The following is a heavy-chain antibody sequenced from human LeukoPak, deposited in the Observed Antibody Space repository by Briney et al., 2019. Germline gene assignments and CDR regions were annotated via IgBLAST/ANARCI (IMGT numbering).Heavy chain of an antibody. CDR2: ISSSSSYT. CDR1: GFTFSSYS. D-gene: IGHD4-17*01. Sequence: GGSLRLSCAASGFTFSSYSMNWVRQAPGKGLEWVSYISSSSSYTNYADSVKGRFTISRDNAKNSLYLQMNSLRAEDTAVYYCARGNYGDYVLFDYWGQGTLVTVSS. J-gene: IGHJ4*02. CDR3: ARGNYGDYVLFDY. V-gene: IGHV3-21*05.